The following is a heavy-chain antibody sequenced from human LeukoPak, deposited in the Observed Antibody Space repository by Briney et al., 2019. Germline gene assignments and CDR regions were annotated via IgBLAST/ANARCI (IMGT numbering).Heavy chain of an antibody. D-gene: IGHD6-19*01. CDR2: IYSGGST. CDR3: ASNSGWPKPQGSFDI. Sequence: PGGSLRLSCAASGFTVSSNYMSWVRQAPGKGLEWVSVIYSGGSTYYADSVKGRFTISRDNSKNTLYLQMSSLRAEDTAVHYCASNSGWPKPQGSFDIWGQGTMVTVSS. CDR1: GFTVSSNY. V-gene: IGHV3-53*01. J-gene: IGHJ3*02.